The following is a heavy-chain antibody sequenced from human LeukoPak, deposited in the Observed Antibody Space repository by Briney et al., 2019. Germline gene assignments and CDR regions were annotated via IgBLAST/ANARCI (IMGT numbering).Heavy chain of an antibody. D-gene: IGHD3-10*01. CDR3: ARHRITAWFGELLPAHNWFDP. Sequence: SETLSLTCAVYGGSFSGYYWSWIRQPPGKGLEWIGEINHSGSTNYNPSLKSRVTISVDTSKNQFSLKLSSVTAADTAVYYCARHRITAWFGELLPAHNWFDPWGQGTLVTVSS. V-gene: IGHV4-34*01. CDR2: INHSGST. J-gene: IGHJ5*02. CDR1: GGSFSGYY.